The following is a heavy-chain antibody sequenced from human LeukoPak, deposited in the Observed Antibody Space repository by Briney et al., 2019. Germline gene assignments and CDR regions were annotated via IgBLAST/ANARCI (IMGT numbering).Heavy chain of an antibody. CDR2: IYYSGST. J-gene: IGHJ4*02. CDR3: ARSPSPFITIFGVVTKLYYFDY. CDR1: GGSISSSSYY. V-gene: IGHV4-39*01. D-gene: IGHD3-3*01. Sequence: SETLSLTCTVSGGSISSSSYYWGWIRQPPGKGLEWIGSIYYSGSTYYNPSLKSRVTISVDTSKNQFSLKLSSVTAADTAVYYCARSPSPFITIFGVVTKLYYFDYWGQGTLVTDSS.